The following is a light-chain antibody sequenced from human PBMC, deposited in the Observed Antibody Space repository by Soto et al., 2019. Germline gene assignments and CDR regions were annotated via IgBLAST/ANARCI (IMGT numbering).Light chain of an antibody. CDR1: QYVSTRF. CDR2: GTS. J-gene: IGKJ1*01. V-gene: IGKV3-20*01. Sequence: EIVLTQSPGTVSLSPGERATLSCRASQYVSTRFLAWYQQKPGQAPRLHIYGTSNRATGIPDNFSGSGSGTDLTLTISRLEPEDAAVYYCQQYGSPTWTFGQGTKVEIK. CDR3: QQYGSPTWT.